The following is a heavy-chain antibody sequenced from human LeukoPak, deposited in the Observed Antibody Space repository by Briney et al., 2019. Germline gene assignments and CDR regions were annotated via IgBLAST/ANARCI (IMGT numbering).Heavy chain of an antibody. CDR2: ISGSSSAI. CDR1: GFTFNIYG. D-gene: IGHD5-12*01. J-gene: IGHJ4*02. Sequence: PGGSLRLSCAASGFTFNIYGMNWVRQAPGNGLEWVSYISGSSSAIYYADSVKGRFTISRDNAKNSLYLQMNGLRAEDTAVYYCATYSGYDRIFDYWGQGILVTVSS. V-gene: IGHV3-48*01. CDR3: ATYSGYDRIFDY.